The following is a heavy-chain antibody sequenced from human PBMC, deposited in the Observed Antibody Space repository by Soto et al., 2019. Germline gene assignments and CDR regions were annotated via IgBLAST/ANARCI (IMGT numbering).Heavy chain of an antibody. V-gene: IGHV4-59*08. CDR2: IYYSGST. CDR1: GGSISSYY. CDR3: ARIYGDYADY. D-gene: IGHD4-17*01. J-gene: IGHJ4*02. Sequence: ETLSLTCTVSGGSISSYYWSWIRQPPGKGLEWIGYIYYSGSTNYNPSLKSRVTISVDTSKNQFSLKLSSVTAADTAGYYCARIYGDYADYWGQGTLVTVSS.